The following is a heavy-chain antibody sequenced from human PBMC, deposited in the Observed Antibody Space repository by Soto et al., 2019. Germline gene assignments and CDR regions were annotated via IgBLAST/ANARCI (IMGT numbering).Heavy chain of an antibody. CDR2: VRGNGDPP. Sequence: GGSLRLSCAASGFTFSSYAMHWVRQAPGKRLEYVSGVRGNGDPPFYADSVKGRFTISRDNSKNTLYLQMSSLSADDTAVYYCVKSRGGNNFDFFDWGQGALVTVSS. CDR1: GFTFSSYA. D-gene: IGHD5-12*01. J-gene: IGHJ4*02. CDR3: VKSRGGNNFDFFD. V-gene: IGHV3-64D*06.